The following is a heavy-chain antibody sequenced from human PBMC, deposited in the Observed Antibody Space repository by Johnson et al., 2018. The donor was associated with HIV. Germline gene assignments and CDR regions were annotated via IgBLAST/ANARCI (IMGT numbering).Heavy chain of an antibody. CDR2: IQYDGTKV. Sequence: VQLVESGGGVVQPGGSLRLSCAASGFTFSNYGIHWVRQAPGRGLEWVTFIQYDGTKVYYADSVKGRFTSARDNSKNMLYLQMNNLRVEDTAVYYCAKMSRGRQDAFDIWGQGAMVSVSA. D-gene: IGHD3-16*01. V-gene: IGHV3-30*02. J-gene: IGHJ3*02. CDR1: GFTFSNYG. CDR3: AKMSRGRQDAFDI.